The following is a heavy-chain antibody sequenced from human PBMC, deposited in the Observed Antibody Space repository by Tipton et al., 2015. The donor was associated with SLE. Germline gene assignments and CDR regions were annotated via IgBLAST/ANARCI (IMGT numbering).Heavy chain of an antibody. CDR3: ARGASPPATAGTVWFDP. D-gene: IGHD1-1*01. CDR1: GGSISSGSYY. Sequence: TLSLTCTVSGGSISSGSYYWSWIRQPPGTGLEWIGEINHSGSTTYNPSLKSRVTISVDTSKNQFSLKLSSVTAADTAVYYCARGASPPATAGTVWFDPWGQGALVTVSS. V-gene: IGHV4-39*07. CDR2: INHSGST. J-gene: IGHJ5*02.